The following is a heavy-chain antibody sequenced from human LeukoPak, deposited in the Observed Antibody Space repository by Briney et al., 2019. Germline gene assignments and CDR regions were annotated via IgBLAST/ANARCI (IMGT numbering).Heavy chain of an antibody. Sequence: GGSLRLPCAASGLTFSIYWMSWFRQAPGKGLEWVAHIKKDESEKNYVDSVKGRFTISRDNTKNSVYLQMNSLRGEDTGVYYCAMDSYGPDDDWGQGTLVTVTS. CDR1: GLTFSIYW. CDR2: IKKDESEK. D-gene: IGHD3-16*01. CDR3: AMDSYGPDDD. J-gene: IGHJ4*02. V-gene: IGHV3-7*04.